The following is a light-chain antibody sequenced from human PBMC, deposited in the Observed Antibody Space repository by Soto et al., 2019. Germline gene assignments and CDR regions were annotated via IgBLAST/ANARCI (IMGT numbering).Light chain of an antibody. CDR2: AAS. CDR1: QDISSS. CDR3: QQLNNYPPLT. J-gene: IGKJ4*01. V-gene: IGKV1-9*01. Sequence: DIQLTQSPSFLSASVGDRVTITCRASQDISSSLAWYQQKPGKAPKLLIYAASTLQSGVPPRFSGSGSGTEFTLTISSLQPEDFATYYCQQLNNYPPLTFGGGTKVEIK.